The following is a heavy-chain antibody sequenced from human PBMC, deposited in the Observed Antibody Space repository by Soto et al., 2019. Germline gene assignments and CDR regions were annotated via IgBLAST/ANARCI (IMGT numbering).Heavy chain of an antibody. CDR2: IYHSGST. V-gene: IGHV4-30-2*01. CDR3: AVGGGLPRYY. D-gene: IGHD3-16*01. CDR1: GGSISSGGYS. Sequence: SETLSLTCAVSGGSISSGGYSWSWIRQPPGKGLEWIGYIYHSGSTYYNPSLKSRVTISVDRSKNQFSLKLSSVTAADTAVYYCAVGGGLPRYYWGQGTLVTVSS. J-gene: IGHJ4*02.